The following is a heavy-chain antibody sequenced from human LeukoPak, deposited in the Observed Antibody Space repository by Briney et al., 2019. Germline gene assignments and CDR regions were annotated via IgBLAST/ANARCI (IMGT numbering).Heavy chain of an antibody. CDR3: ARVKSSGYYHYYYYYYMDV. J-gene: IGHJ6*03. Sequence: PSETLSLTCAVYGGSMSSYYWSWIRQPPGKGLEWIGYIYYSGSTNYNPSLKSRVTISVDTSKNQFSLKLSSVTAADTAVYYCARVKSSGYYHYYYYYYMDVWGKGTTVTISS. V-gene: IGHV4-59*01. CDR1: GGSMSSYY. CDR2: IYYSGST. D-gene: IGHD3-22*01.